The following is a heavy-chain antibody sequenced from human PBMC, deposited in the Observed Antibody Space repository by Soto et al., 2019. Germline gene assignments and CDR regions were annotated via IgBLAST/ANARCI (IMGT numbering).Heavy chain of an antibody. CDR1: GGTFSSYA. Sequence: QVQLVQSGAEVKKPGSSVKDSCKASGGTFSSYAISWVRQAPGQGLEWMGGIIPIFGTANYAQKFQGRVTITADKSTSTAYMELSSLSSEDTAVYYCARKGYYYYGMDVWGQGTTVTVSS. V-gene: IGHV1-69*06. CDR3: ARKGYYYYGMDV. J-gene: IGHJ6*02. CDR2: IIPIFGTA.